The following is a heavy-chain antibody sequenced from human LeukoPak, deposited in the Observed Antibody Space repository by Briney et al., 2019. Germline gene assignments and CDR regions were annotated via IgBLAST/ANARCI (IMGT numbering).Heavy chain of an antibody. V-gene: IGHV1-18*01. Sequence: ASVKVSCKASGYTFTSYGISWVRQAPGQGLEWMGWISAYNGNTNYAHKLQGRVTMTTDTSTSTAYMELRSLRSDDTAVYYCARHAGSGRVDSSVWHAPSGYYYMDVWGKGTTVTVSS. D-gene: IGHD6-19*01. CDR1: GYTFTSYG. J-gene: IGHJ6*03. CDR2: ISAYNGNT. CDR3: ARHAGSGRVDSSVWHAPSGYYYMDV.